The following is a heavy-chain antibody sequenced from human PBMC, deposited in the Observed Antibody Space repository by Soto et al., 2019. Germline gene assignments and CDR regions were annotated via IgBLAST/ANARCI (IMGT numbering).Heavy chain of an antibody. D-gene: IGHD2-2*01. J-gene: IGHJ6*02. Sequence: GESLKISCKGSAYSFTSYWISWVRQMPGKGLEWMGRIDPSDSYTNYSPSFQGHVTISADKSISTAYLQWSSLKASNTAMDYWAKYGDIVVVPAGGEKKYNYYYGMDVWGQGTTVTVSS. V-gene: IGHV5-10-1*01. CDR2: IDPSDSYT. CDR3: AKYGDIVVVPAGGEKKYNYYYGMDV. CDR1: AYSFTSYW.